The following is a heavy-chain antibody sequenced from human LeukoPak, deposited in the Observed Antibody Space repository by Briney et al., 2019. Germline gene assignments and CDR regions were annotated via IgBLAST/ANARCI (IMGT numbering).Heavy chain of an antibody. J-gene: IGHJ4*02. CDR2: VYYSGCT. CDR1: GGSVSNVNYY. V-gene: IGHV4-61*01. CDR3: ARYAGRDAHFDH. Sequence: SETLALTCTVSGGSVSNVNYYWSWLRQPPGKGLEWIAYVYYSGCTNNNPSLWSRLSISVDTSKNQFSLKLSSVTAADTAVYYCARYAGRDAHFDHWGQGTLVTVSS.